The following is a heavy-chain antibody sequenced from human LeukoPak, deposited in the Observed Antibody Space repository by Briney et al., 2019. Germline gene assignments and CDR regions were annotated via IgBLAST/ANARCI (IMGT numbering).Heavy chain of an antibody. CDR3: AKDRHYYDSSAGDAFDI. D-gene: IGHD3-22*01. CDR1: GFTFSSYG. CDR2: ISGSGGNT. Sequence: GGSLRLSCAASGFTFSSYGMSWVRQAPGKGLEWVSVISGSGGNTYYADSVKGRFTISRDNSKNTLYLQMNSLRAEDTAVYYCAKDRHYYDSSAGDAFDIWGQGTMVTVSS. J-gene: IGHJ3*02. V-gene: IGHV3-23*01.